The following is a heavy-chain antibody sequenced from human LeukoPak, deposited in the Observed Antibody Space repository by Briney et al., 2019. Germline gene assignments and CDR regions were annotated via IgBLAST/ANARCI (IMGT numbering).Heavy chain of an antibody. Sequence: GGSLRLSCAASGFTFSSYGMHWVRQAPGKGLEWVAVISYDGSNKYYADSVKGRFTISRDNSKNTLYLQMNSLRAEDTAVYYCAKGLAIRFGELPPYYFDYWGQGTLVTVSS. CDR1: GFTFSSYG. CDR3: AKGLAIRFGELPPYYFDY. D-gene: IGHD3-10*01. J-gene: IGHJ4*02. V-gene: IGHV3-30*18. CDR2: ISYDGSNK.